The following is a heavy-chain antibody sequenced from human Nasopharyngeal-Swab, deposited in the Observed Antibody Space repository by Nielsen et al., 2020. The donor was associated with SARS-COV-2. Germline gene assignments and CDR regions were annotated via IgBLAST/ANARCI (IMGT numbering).Heavy chain of an antibody. CDR2: INAYSGAT. J-gene: IGHJ3*01. V-gene: IGHV1-2*06. D-gene: IGHD3-22*01. Sequence: ASVKVSCKASGYTFTSNVLNWVRQAPGQGLEWMGRINAYSGATDYPQKFHDRVTMTRDTSNLTAYMELSALTSDDTAVYSCARGGLNYYFSSGAFDFWGRGTMVTVSS. CDR1: GYTFTSNV. CDR3: ARGGLNYYFSSGAFDF.